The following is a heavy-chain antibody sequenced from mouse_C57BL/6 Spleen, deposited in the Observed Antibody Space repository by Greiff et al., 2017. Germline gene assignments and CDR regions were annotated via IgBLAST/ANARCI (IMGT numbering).Heavy chain of an antibody. V-gene: IGHV1-85*01. CDR1: GYTFTSYD. J-gene: IGHJ4*01. D-gene: IGHD4-1*01. CDR3: ARSGRGDAMDY. Sequence: QVQLQQSGPELVKPGASVKLSCKASGYTFTSYDINWVKQRPGQGLEWIGWIYPRDGSTKYNEKFKGKATLAVDTSSSTACMELHSLTSEDSAVYFCARSGRGDAMDYWGQGTSVTVSS. CDR2: IYPRDGST.